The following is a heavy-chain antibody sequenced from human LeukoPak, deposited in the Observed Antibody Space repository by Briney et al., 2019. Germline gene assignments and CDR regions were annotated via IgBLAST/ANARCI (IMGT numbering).Heavy chain of an antibody. Sequence: PGGSLRLSCAASGFTFSSYWMSWVRQAPGKGLEWVANIKQDGSEKYYVDSVKGRFTISRDNAKNSLYLQMNSLRAEDTAVYYCARVGSGWLQNPFDYWGQGTLVTVSS. CDR2: IKQDGSEK. CDR3: ARVGSGWLQNPFDY. V-gene: IGHV3-7*01. J-gene: IGHJ4*02. CDR1: GFTFSSYW. D-gene: IGHD5-24*01.